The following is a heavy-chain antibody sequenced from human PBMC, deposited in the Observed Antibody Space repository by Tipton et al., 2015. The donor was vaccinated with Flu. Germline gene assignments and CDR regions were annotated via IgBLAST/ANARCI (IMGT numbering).Heavy chain of an antibody. CDR2: IRHDESDK. CDR1: GFTFSGYG. J-gene: IGHJ4*02. Sequence: SLRLSCAASGFTFSGYGMHWVRQAPGKGLEWVAFIRHDESDKYYADSVKGRFTISRDNSKNALYLLISSLRPEDTAVYYCAKDGWDTSGWYPFDSWGQGTLVTVSS. V-gene: IGHV3-30*02. CDR3: AKDGWDTSGWYPFDS. D-gene: IGHD6-19*01.